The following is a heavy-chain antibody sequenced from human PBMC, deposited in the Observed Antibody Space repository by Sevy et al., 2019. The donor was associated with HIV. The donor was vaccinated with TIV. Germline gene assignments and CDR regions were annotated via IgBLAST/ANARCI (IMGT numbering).Heavy chain of an antibody. D-gene: IGHD5-12*01. CDR3: TRALATADTPEYYFDY. Sequence: GGSLRLSCTSSGFTFGDYAMSWFRQAPGKGLEWVAFIRRNSHEPYGGTTEYAASVKGRFTNSRDDSKSIAYLQMKSLKTEDTAVYYCTRALATADTPEYYFDYWGQGILVTVSS. J-gene: IGHJ4*02. CDR2: IRRNSHEPYGGTT. CDR1: GFTFGDYA. V-gene: IGHV3-49*03.